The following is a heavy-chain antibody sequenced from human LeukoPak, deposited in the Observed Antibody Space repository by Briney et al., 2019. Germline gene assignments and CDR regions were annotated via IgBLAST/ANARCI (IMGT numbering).Heavy chain of an antibody. V-gene: IGHV1-8*03. D-gene: IGHD3-22*01. J-gene: IGHJ3*02. Sequence: ASVKVSCKASGYTFTSYDINWVRQATGQALEWMGWMNPNSGNTGYAQKFQGRVTITRNTSISTAYMELSSLRSEDTAVYYCARGYYYYDSSGYYYVKAFDIWGQGTMVTVSS. CDR3: ARGYYYYDSSGYYYVKAFDI. CDR1: GYTFTSYD. CDR2: MNPNSGNT.